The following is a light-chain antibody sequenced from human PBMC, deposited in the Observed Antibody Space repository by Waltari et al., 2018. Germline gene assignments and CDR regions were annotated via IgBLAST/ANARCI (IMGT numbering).Light chain of an antibody. V-gene: IGKV4-1*01. CDR2: WAS. Sequence: DIVMTQSPDSLAVSLGERATINCKSSQSVLYSSNNKKYLAWYQQKPGQAPKLLIYWASTRESGGPDRFRGSGSGTDFTLTISSLQAEDVAVYYCQQYYSTPITFGQGTRLEIK. J-gene: IGKJ5*01. CDR1: QSVLYSSNNKKY. CDR3: QQYYSTPIT.